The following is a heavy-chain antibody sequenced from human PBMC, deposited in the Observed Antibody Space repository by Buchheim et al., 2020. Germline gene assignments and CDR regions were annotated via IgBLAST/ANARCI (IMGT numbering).Heavy chain of an antibody. D-gene: IGHD1-26*01. J-gene: IGHJ5*02. CDR3: ARGGSSGSYGITPHNWFDP. V-gene: IGHV1-18*01. Sequence: QVQLVQSGAEVKKPGASVKVSCKASGYTFSSYGINWVRQAPGQGLEWMGWISGYNGDTNYAQIFQGRGTMTTDTSTSTAYMELRSLRSDDTAVYYCARGGSSGSYGITPHNWFDPWGQGTL. CDR2: ISGYNGDT. CDR1: GYTFSSYG.